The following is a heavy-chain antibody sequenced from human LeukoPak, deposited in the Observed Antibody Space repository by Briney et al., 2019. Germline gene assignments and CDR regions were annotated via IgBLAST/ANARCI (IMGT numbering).Heavy chain of an antibody. CDR1: GGSFSGYF. J-gene: IGHJ3*02. D-gene: IGHD3-10*01. Sequence: SETLSLTCAVYGGSFSGYFWSWIRQPPGKGLEWIGEINHSGSTNYNPSLKSRVTISVDTSKNQFSLKLSSVTAADRAVYYCARERGNGDAFDIWGQGKMVTVSS. CDR3: ARERGNGDAFDI. V-gene: IGHV4-34*01. CDR2: INHSGST.